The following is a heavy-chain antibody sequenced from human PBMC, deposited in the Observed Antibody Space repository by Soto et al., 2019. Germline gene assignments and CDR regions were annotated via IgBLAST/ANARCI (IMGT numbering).Heavy chain of an antibody. Sequence: SETLSLTCAVYGGSFSGYYWSWIRQPPGKGLEWIGEINHSGSTNYNPSLKSRVTISVDTSKNQFSLKLSSVTAADTAVYYCARGLSSNFGVVIFPYYYYYMDVWGKGTTVTVSS. CDR2: INHSGST. J-gene: IGHJ6*03. D-gene: IGHD3-3*01. CDR3: ARGLSSNFGVVIFPYYYYYMDV. V-gene: IGHV4-34*01. CDR1: GGSFSGYY.